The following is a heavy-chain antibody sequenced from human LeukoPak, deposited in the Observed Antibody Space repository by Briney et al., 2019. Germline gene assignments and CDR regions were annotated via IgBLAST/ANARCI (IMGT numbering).Heavy chain of an antibody. J-gene: IGHJ3*02. CDR2: IYHSGST. CDR1: GYSISSGYY. Sequence: SETLSLTCAVSGYSISSGYYWGWIRQPRGKVLVWIGSIYHSGSTYYNPSLKSRVTISVDTSKNQFSLKLSSVTAADTAVYYCASPHCSSTSCLDAFDIWGQGTMVTVSS. CDR3: ASPHCSSTSCLDAFDI. V-gene: IGHV4-38-2*01. D-gene: IGHD2-2*01.